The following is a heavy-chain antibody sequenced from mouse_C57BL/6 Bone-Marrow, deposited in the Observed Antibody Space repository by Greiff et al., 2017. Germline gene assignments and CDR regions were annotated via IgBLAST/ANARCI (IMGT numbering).Heavy chain of an antibody. D-gene: IGHD1-1*01. J-gene: IGHJ4*01. CDR3: ARHYYCSSYDAKDY. CDR1: GYTFTSYW. V-gene: IGHV1-64*01. Sequence: HVKLQQSGAELVKPGASVTLSCNASGYTFTSYWMHCLKQRPRQGLEGIGMILPNSGSTNYNAKFKIKATLTVDKSSSTADMQLSSLTSEVSAVYYWARHYYCSSYDAKDYWGQGTSVTVSS. CDR2: ILPNSGST.